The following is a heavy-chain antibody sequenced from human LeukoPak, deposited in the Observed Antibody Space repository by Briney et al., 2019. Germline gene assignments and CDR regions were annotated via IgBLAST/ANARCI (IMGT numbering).Heavy chain of an antibody. CDR1: GYTFTGYY. Sequence: ASVKVSCKASGYTFTGYYMHWVRQAPGQGLEWMGWINPNSGGTNYAQKLQGRVTMTTDTSTSTAYMELRSLRSDDTAVYYCARASLWFGELLPLPWGQGTLVTVSS. J-gene: IGHJ5*02. D-gene: IGHD3-10*01. CDR3: ARASLWFGELLPLP. CDR2: INPNSGGT. V-gene: IGHV1-2*02.